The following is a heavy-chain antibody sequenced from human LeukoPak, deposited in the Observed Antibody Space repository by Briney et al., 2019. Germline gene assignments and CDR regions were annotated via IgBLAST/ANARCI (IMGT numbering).Heavy chain of an antibody. CDR2: ISSSSSYI. CDR1: GFTFSSYS. CDR3: VKDYYDVSGYYFGGY. Sequence: GGSLRLSCAASGFTFSSYSMNWVRQAPGKGLEWVSSISSSSSYIYYADSVKGRFTISRDNAKNSLYLQMNSLRAEDTAVYYCVKDYYDVSGYYFGGYWGQGTLVTVSS. J-gene: IGHJ4*02. V-gene: IGHV3-21*01. D-gene: IGHD3-22*01.